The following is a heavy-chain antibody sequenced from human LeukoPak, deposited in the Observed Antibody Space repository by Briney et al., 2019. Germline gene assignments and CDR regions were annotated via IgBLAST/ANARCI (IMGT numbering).Heavy chain of an antibody. J-gene: IGHJ4*02. CDR1: GFTFSSYG. CDR3: ARDLVASTTVTTHLGY. V-gene: IGHV3-30*03. Sequence: GGSLRLSCAASGFTFSSYGMHWVRQAPGKGLEWVAVISYDGSNKYYADSVKGRFTISRDNSKNTLYLQMNSLRAEDTAVYYCARDLVASTTVTTHLGYWGQGTLVTVSS. D-gene: IGHD4-17*01. CDR2: ISYDGSNK.